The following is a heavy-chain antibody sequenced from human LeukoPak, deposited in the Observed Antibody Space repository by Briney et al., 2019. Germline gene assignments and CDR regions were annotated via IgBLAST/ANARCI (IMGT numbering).Heavy chain of an antibody. CDR3: ARGYATAFDS. Sequence: GRSLRLSCAASGFTFSSFYMNWVRQAPGKGLEWVANINQDGSEKYYVDSVVGRFTISRDNAKNSLYLHIDSLRAEDTAVFYCARGYATAFDSWGQGALVTVSS. D-gene: IGHD2-2*01. V-gene: IGHV3-7*01. J-gene: IGHJ4*02. CDR1: GFTFSSFY. CDR2: INQDGSEK.